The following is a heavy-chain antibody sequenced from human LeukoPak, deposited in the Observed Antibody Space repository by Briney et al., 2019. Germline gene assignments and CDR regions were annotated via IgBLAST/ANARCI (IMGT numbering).Heavy chain of an antibody. CDR1: GFPFNAYW. J-gene: IGHJ4*02. CDR2: IRQDGDTK. D-gene: IGHD6-13*01. V-gene: IGHV3-7*03. CDR3: ARSLPYGTTWYGRSDF. Sequence: GGSLRLSCAASGFPFNAYWMTWVRQVPGKGLEWVANIRQDGDTKYYVDSVKGRFTISRDNAMNSLYLQMNSLRAEDTAIYYCARSLPYGTTWYGRSDFWGQGTLVTVSS.